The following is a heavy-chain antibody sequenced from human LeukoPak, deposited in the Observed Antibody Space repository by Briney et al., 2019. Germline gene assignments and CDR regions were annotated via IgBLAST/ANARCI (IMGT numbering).Heavy chain of an antibody. CDR1: GFTFSSNS. D-gene: IGHD2-8*01. CDR2: ISSSSSYI. J-gene: IGHJ4*02. V-gene: IGHV3-21*01. CDR3: ARESTEIVLMVYAEEEGFDY. Sequence: GGSLRLSCAASGFTFSSNSMNWVRQAPGKGLEWVSSISSSSSYIYYADSVKGRFTISRDNAKNSLYLQMNSLRAEDTAVYYCARESTEIVLMVYAEEEGFDYWGQGTLVTVSS.